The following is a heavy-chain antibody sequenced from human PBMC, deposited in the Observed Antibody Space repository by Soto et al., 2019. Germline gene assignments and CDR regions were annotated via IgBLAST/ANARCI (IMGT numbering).Heavy chain of an antibody. CDR3: ARASHYYDSSGYGLDY. CDR1: GFTFSSYS. CDR2: ISSSSSYI. J-gene: IGHJ4*02. V-gene: IGHV3-21*01. Sequence: EVQLVESGGGLVKPGGSLRLSCAASGFTFSSYSMNWVRQAPGKGLEWVSSISSSSSYIYYADSVKGRFTISRDNAKNSLYLQMNSLRAEDTVVYYCARASHYYDSSGYGLDYWGQGTLVTVSS. D-gene: IGHD3-22*01.